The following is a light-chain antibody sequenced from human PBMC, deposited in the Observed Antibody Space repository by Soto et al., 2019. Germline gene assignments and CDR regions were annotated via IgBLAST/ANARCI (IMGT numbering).Light chain of an antibody. Sequence: QSALTQPASVSGSPGQSITISCTGTSSDIGAYNYASWYQQHPGKAPKLIIYEVSHRPSGVSTRFSGSKSGLTASLTISGLQAEDEADYYCVSFTTSITVEVFGSGTKATVL. V-gene: IGLV2-14*01. J-gene: IGLJ1*01. CDR2: EVS. CDR1: SSDIGAYNY. CDR3: VSFTTSITVEV.